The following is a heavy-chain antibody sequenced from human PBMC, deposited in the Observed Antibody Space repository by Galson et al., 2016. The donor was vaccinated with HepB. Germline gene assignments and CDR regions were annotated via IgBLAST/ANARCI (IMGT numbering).Heavy chain of an antibody. CDR2: IYHSGST. V-gene: IGHV4-4*02. D-gene: IGHD3-22*01. J-gene: IGHJ4*02. Sequence: SETLSLTCAVSGDSISRSNWWTWVRQPPGKGLEWIGEIYHSGSTNYNPSLKSRVTISVDKSKNQFSLKLTSVTAADTAVYYCAKTGLRRAGVVVMRYFDYWGQGTLVTVSS. CDR3: AKTGLRRAGVVVMRYFDY. CDR1: GDSISRSNW.